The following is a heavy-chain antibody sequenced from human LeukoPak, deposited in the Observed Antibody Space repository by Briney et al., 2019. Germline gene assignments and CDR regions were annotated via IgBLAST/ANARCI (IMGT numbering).Heavy chain of an antibody. V-gene: IGHV1-46*01. Sequence: ASVKVSCKASGYTFTGYYMHWVRQAPGQGLEWMGIINPSGGSTSYAQKFQGRVTMTRDMSTSTVYMELSSLRSEDTAVYYCARDILGYSSSQGWSLDYYYYYMDVWGKGTTVTVSS. CDR2: INPSGGST. J-gene: IGHJ6*03. CDR3: ARDILGYSSSQGWSLDYYYYYMDV. D-gene: IGHD6-6*01. CDR1: GYTFTGYY.